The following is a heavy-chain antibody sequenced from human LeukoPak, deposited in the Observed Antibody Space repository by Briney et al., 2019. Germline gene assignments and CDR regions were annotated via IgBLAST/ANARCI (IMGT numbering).Heavy chain of an antibody. CDR2: INAGKGNT. CDR3: ARDYREVLVAANPYHWFDP. V-gene: IGHV1-3*01. J-gene: IGHJ5*02. D-gene: IGHD2-15*01. CDR1: GYTFTSYA. Sequence: ASVKVSCKASGYTFTSYAMHWVRQAPGQRREWMGWINAGKGNTKYSQKFQGRGTITRDTSASTAYMELSSLRSEDTAVYYCARDYREVLVAANPYHWFDPWGQGTLVTVSS.